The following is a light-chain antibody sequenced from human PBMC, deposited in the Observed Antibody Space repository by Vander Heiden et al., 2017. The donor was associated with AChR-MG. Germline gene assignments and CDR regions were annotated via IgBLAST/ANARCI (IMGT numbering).Light chain of an antibody. J-gene: IGLJ2*01. Sequence: QSALTQPASVSGSPGQTITISCTGSNSDVGDYNYVSWYQQHPGKAPKLMIYDVSDRPSGVSDRFSGSKSGNTASLTISGLQAEDEADYYCSSYTGSSTVIFGGGTKLTVI. V-gene: IGLV2-14*03. CDR3: SSYTGSSTVI. CDR1: NSDVGDYNY. CDR2: DVS.